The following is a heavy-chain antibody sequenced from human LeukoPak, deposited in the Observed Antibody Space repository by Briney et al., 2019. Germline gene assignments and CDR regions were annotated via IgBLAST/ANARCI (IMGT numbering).Heavy chain of an antibody. Sequence: GGSLRLSCAASGFTFSSFDMSWVRQARGKGVEWVSAISASGGITYYTDSVKGRFNISRDNCKKTLYMQMNSLRGEDTALYYCAKDLRYFDWLEGFDYWGQGTLVTVSS. V-gene: IGHV3-23*01. CDR1: GFTFSSFD. J-gene: IGHJ4*02. CDR2: ISASGGIT. D-gene: IGHD3-9*01. CDR3: AKDLRYFDWLEGFDY.